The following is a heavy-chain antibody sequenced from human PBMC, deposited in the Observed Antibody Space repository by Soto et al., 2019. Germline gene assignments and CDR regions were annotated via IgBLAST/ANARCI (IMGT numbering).Heavy chain of an antibody. CDR3: AREFLEWLFTYYYYYGMDV. V-gene: IGHV3-30*03. CDR2: VYFDGTNK. Sequence: PGGSLRLSCAASGFTFSNYGMHWVRQAPGKGLEWVAVVYFDGTNKYYADSVKGRFTISRDNSNNRLYLQMNSLRSEDTAVYYCAREFLEWLFTYYYYYGMDVWGQGTTVTVSS. CDR1: GFTFSNYG. D-gene: IGHD3-3*01. J-gene: IGHJ6*02.